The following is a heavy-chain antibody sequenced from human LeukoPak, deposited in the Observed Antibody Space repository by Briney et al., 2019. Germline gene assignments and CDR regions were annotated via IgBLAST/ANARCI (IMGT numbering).Heavy chain of an antibody. V-gene: IGHV4-30-2*01. CDR1: GGSISSGGYS. J-gene: IGHJ5*02. CDR2: IYHSGST. Sequence: SLTLSLACAVSGGSISSGGYSWSWIRQPPGKGLEWIGYIYHSGSTYYNPSLKSRVTISVDRSENQFSLKLSCVTAADTAVYYCARSPDYGDYGWFDPWGQGTLVTVSS. D-gene: IGHD4-17*01. CDR3: ARSPDYGDYGWFDP.